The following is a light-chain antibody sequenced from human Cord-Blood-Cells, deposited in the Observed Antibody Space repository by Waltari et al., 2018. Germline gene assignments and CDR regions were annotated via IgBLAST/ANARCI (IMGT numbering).Light chain of an antibody. CDR1: SSDVGGYNY. Sequence: QSALTQPASVSGSPGQSITISCTGTSSDVGGYNYVSLYQQHPGKAPKLMIYEVSNRPSGVSNRFSGSKSGNTASLTISGRQAEDEADYYCSSYTSSSTLDWVFGGGTKLTVL. J-gene: IGLJ3*02. V-gene: IGLV2-14*01. CDR2: EVS. CDR3: SSYTSSSTLDWV.